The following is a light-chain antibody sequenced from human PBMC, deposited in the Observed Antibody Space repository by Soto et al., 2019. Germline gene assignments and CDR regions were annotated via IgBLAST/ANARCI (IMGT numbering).Light chain of an antibody. V-gene: IGKV3-15*01. J-gene: IGKJ1*01. CDR2: GAS. Sequence: ETVMTQSPATLSVSPGERATLSCRASQSVGSRLAWYQQKPGQAPRLLIYGASTRATGIPARFSGSGSGTEFTLTISSLQSEDFAVYYCQQYHDWTRWIFGQGTKLEIK. CDR3: QQYHDWTRWI. CDR1: QSVGSR.